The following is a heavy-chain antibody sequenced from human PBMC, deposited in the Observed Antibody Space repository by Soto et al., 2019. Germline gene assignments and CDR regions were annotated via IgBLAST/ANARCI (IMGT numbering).Heavy chain of an antibody. CDR2: ISYDGSNK. D-gene: IGHD5-18*01. V-gene: IGHV3-30*18. Sequence: GSLRLSCAASGFTFSSYGMHWVRQAPGKGLEWVAVISYDGSNKYYADSVKGRFTISRDNSKNTLYLQMNSLRAEDTAVYYCAKDGGYSYGWAAAGFDYWGQGTLVTVSS. CDR3: AKDGGYSYGWAAAGFDY. CDR1: GFTFSSYG. J-gene: IGHJ4*02.